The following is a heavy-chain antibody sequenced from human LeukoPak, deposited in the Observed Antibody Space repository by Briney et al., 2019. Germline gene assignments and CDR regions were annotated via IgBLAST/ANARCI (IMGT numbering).Heavy chain of an antibody. D-gene: IGHD3-10*01. Sequence: SETLSLTCSVSGGSISSSSYYWGWIRQPPGKGLEWIGSISSGGITYYNPSLKSRVTISADTSANQFSLKLNSVIAADTVVYYCARHADSGFGELAFNYWGQGTLVTVSS. V-gene: IGHV4-39*01. CDR1: GGSISSSSYY. CDR2: ISSGGIT. J-gene: IGHJ4*02. CDR3: ARHADSGFGELAFNY.